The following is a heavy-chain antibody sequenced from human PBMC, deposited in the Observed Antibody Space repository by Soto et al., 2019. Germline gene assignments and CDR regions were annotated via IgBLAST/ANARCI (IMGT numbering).Heavy chain of an antibody. Sequence: GGSLRLSCVGSGFTFSNNAMHWVRQAPGKGLEWVAFISYDSSEIFYAGSVKGRFTISRDNPENTLFLHMNSPRADDTAVYYCAIARVADSPLDHWGQGILVTVSS. CDR1: GFTFSNNA. D-gene: IGHD3-3*01. CDR2: ISYDSSEI. CDR3: AIARVADSPLDH. V-gene: IGHV3-30*01. J-gene: IGHJ4*01.